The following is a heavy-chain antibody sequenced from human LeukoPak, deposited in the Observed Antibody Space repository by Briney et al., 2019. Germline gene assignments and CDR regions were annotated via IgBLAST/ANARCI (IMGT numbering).Heavy chain of an antibody. CDR3: AREVEMATIY. Sequence: SETLSLTCTVSGGSISSGSYYWSWIRQPAGMGLEWIGRIYTSGSTNYNPSLKSRVTISVDTSKNQFSLKLSSVTAADTAVYYCAREVEMATIYWGQGTLVTVSS. CDR2: IYTSGST. J-gene: IGHJ4*02. D-gene: IGHD5-24*01. V-gene: IGHV4-61*02. CDR1: GGSISSGSYY.